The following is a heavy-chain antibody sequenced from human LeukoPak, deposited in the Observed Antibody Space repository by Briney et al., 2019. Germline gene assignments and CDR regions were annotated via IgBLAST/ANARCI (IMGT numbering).Heavy chain of an antibody. CDR2: INPNSGGT. D-gene: IGHD4-17*01. J-gene: IGHJ5*02. CDR1: GYRFRDHY. Sequence: GASVKISCKAYGYRFRDHYIHWVRQAPGQGLECLGWINPNSGGTNYARKFQGRVTLTRDTSIDTAYIHLDSLTSDDTAVYFCARGYFGDYVLDTWGQGTLVTVSS. CDR3: ARGYFGDYVLDT. V-gene: IGHV1-2*02.